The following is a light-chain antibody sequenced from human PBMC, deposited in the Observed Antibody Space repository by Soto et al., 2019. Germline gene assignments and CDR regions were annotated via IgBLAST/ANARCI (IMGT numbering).Light chain of an antibody. Sequence: QSVLTQPPSVSVAPGQRVTISCTGSSSNIGAGYDVHWYQQLPGTAPKLLIYGNSNRPSGVPDRFSGSKSGTSASLAITGLQAEDEADYYCQSYDSSLSGYVFGTGTKVTVI. CDR2: GNS. V-gene: IGLV1-40*01. J-gene: IGLJ1*01. CDR3: QSYDSSLSGYV. CDR1: SSNIGAGYD.